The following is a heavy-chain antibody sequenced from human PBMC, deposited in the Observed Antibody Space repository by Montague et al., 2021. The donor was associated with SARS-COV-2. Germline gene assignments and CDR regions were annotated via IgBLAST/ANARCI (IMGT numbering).Heavy chain of an antibody. CDR2: VLYNKGT. J-gene: IGHJ6*02. D-gene: IGHD3-9*01. V-gene: IGHV4-59*02. Sequence: SETLSLTCTVSGVSVTDYYWSWIRQPPGKGLEWVGDVLYNKGTNFNPSLKSRVAISVDTSKNQFSLKLSSVTAADTAVYYCARDGSLRFEILIGPRHYHYGMDVWGQGTTVTVSS. CDR3: ARDGSLRFEILIGPRHYHYGMDV. CDR1: GVSVTDYY.